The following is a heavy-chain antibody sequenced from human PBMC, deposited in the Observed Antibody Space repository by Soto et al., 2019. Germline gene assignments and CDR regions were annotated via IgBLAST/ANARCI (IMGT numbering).Heavy chain of an antibody. J-gene: IGHJ4*02. V-gene: IGHV3-30*18. CDR1: GFTFSSYG. CDR3: AKEIRIAARLFDY. D-gene: IGHD6-6*01. CDR2: ISYDGSNK. Sequence: GGSLRLSCAASGFTFSSYGMHWVRQAPGKGLEWVAVISYDGSNKYYADSVKGRFTISRDNSKNTLYLQMNSLRAEDTAVYYCAKEIRIAARLFDYWGQGTLVTVSS.